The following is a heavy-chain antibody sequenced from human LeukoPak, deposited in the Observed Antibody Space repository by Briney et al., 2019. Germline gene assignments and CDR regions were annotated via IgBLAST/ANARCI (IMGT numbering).Heavy chain of an antibody. V-gene: IGHV4-34*01. CDR3: ARDPGYYDFWSGYYSRTNWFDP. CDR1: GGSFSGYY. Sequence: SETLSLTCAVYGGSFSGYYWSWIRQPPGKGLEWIGEINHSGSTNYNPSLKSRVTISVDTSKNQFSLKLSSVTAADTAVYYCARDPGYYDFWSGYYSRTNWFDPWGQGTLVTVSS. D-gene: IGHD3-3*01. J-gene: IGHJ5*02. CDR2: INHSGST.